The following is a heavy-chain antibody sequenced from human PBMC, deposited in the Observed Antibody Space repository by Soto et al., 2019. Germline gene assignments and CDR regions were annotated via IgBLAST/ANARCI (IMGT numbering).Heavy chain of an antibody. J-gene: IGHJ6*04. D-gene: IGHD3-3*01. Sequence: GGSLRLSCAASGFTFSSYSMNWVRQAPGKGLEWVSSISSSSSYIYYADSVKGRFTISRDNAKNSLYLQMNSLRAEDTAVYYCARGAGARFWSGYYVPTAQVGDVWGKGTTVTVSS. V-gene: IGHV3-21*01. CDR2: ISSSSSYI. CDR3: ARGAGARFWSGYYVPTAQVGDV. CDR1: GFTFSSYS.